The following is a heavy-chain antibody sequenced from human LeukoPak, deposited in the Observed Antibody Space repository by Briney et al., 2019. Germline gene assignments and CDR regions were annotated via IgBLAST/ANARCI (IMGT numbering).Heavy chain of an antibody. D-gene: IGHD3-16*01. V-gene: IGHV4-30-4*01. CDR3: GSYDYSGMDV. Sequence: PSQTLSLTCTVSGGSLSSGDYFWSWLRQPPGKGLEWIGYIYDSGSTNYHPSLKSRVTISVDTSKNQFTLKLNSVTAADTAVYFCGSYDYSGMDVWGQGTTVTVSS. CDR1: GGSLSSGDYF. CDR2: IYDSGST. J-gene: IGHJ6*02.